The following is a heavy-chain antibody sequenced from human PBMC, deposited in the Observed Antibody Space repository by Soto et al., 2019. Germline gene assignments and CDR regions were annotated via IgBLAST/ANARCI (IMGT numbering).Heavy chain of an antibody. CDR1: GFTFSNAW. D-gene: IGHD3-22*01. CDR2: IKSKTDGGTT. V-gene: IGHV3-15*07. CDR3: TTDSYSTIIIVRFDY. J-gene: IGHJ4*01. Sequence: GGSLRLSCAASGFTFSNAWIDWVRQAPGKGLEWVGRIKSKTDGGTTDYAEPVKGRFAISRDDSNNMVYLQMNSLKIEDTAVYYCTTDSYSTIIIVRFDYWGHGTLVTVSS.